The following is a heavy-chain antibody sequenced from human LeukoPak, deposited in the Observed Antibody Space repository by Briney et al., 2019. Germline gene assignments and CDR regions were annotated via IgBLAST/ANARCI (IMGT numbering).Heavy chain of an antibody. D-gene: IGHD3-16*01. Sequence: GGSLRLSCVASGFTFTSNWMHWVRQAPGKGLVWVSRINSDGSSTSYADSVKGRFTISRDNSKNTLYLQMNILRAEDTALYYCASLRGNAFDIWGQGTMVTVSS. CDR2: INSDGSST. CDR1: GFTFTSNW. CDR3: ASLRGNAFDI. V-gene: IGHV3-74*01. J-gene: IGHJ3*02.